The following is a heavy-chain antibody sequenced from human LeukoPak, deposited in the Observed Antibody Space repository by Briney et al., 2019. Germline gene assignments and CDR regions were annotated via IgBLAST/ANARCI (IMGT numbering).Heavy chain of an antibody. V-gene: IGHV1-46*01. Sequence: ASVKVSCKASGYTFTSYYMHWVRQAPGQGLEWMGIINPSGGSTSYAQKFQGRVTMTRDTSTSTVYMELSSLRSEDTAAYYCARVAVGTIFGVVSRGYDAFDIWGQGTMVTVSS. CDR3: ARVAVGTIFGVVSRGYDAFDI. CDR2: INPSGGST. J-gene: IGHJ3*02. D-gene: IGHD3-3*01. CDR1: GYTFTSYY.